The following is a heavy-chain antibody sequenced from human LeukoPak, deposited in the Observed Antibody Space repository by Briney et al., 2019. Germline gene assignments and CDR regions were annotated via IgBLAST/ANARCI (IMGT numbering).Heavy chain of an antibody. Sequence: GRSLRLSCAASGFTFSTYGMYWVRQAPGKGLEWVAVIWYDGSNKYYADSVKGRFTISRDNSKNTLYLQMNSLRAEDTAVYYCAKDRRNYYDSSGYLFSDAFDIWGQGTMVTVSS. D-gene: IGHD3-22*01. V-gene: IGHV3-33*06. CDR2: IWYDGSNK. CDR1: GFTFSTYG. CDR3: AKDRRNYYDSSGYLFSDAFDI. J-gene: IGHJ3*02.